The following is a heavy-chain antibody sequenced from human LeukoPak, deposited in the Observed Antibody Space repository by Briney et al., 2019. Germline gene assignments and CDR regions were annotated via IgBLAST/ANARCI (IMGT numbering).Heavy chain of an antibody. D-gene: IGHD5-12*01. CDR2: VSYDASNK. Sequence: PGRSLRLSCAASGFTFSSYGMHWVRQAPGKGLEWVAIVSYDASNKYYADSVMGRFTISRDNSKNTLYLQMNSLTADDTAVYFCARDRIVASLVFDYWGQGTLVTVSS. V-gene: IGHV3-30*19. CDR3: ARDRIVASLVFDY. J-gene: IGHJ4*02. CDR1: GFTFSSYG.